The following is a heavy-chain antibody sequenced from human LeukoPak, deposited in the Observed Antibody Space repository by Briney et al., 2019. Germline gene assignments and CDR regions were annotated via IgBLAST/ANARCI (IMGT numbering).Heavy chain of an antibody. V-gene: IGHV3-48*03. CDR3: ERSPLADYFDY. CDR2: ISNSGNTI. D-gene: IGHD3-3*02. J-gene: IGHJ4*02. CDR1: EFIFSGYE. Sequence: GGSLRLSCAASEFIFSGYEMNWVRQAPGKGLEWVAYISNSGNTIYYAGSVKGRFTISRDNATSSLYLQMHSLSAEDTAVYYCERSPLADYFDYWGQGTLVTVSS.